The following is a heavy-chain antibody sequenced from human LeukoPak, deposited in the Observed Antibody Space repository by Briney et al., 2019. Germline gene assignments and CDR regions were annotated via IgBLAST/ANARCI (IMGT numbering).Heavy chain of an antibody. J-gene: IGHJ6*04. D-gene: IGHD3-3*01. V-gene: IGHV4-59*11. CDR1: GGSISSHY. Sequence: PSETLSLTCTVSGGSISSHYWSWIRQPPGKGLSGFGYFFNIGTPNYNPSLKSRVTISVDTSKNQFSLKLSSVTAADTAVYYCARVLEYYDFWSGYYTGNGMDVWGKGTTVTVSS. CDR2: FFNIGTP. CDR3: ARVLEYYDFWSGYYTGNGMDV.